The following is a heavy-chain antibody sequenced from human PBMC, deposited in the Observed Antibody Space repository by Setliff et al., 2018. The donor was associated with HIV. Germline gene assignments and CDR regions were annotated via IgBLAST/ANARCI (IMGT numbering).Heavy chain of an antibody. CDR3: ARVTPHIAGPGWFYFDY. V-gene: IGHV1-18*01. CDR2: ISVYNGNT. Sequence: GASVKVSCKASDYTFTSYGITWVRQAPGQGLEWMGWISVYNGNTNYAQKVQGRVTMTTDTSTSTAYMELRSLRSDDTAVYYCARVTPHIAGPGWFYFDYWGQGTLVTVSS. J-gene: IGHJ4*02. CDR1: DYTFTSYG. D-gene: IGHD6-13*01.